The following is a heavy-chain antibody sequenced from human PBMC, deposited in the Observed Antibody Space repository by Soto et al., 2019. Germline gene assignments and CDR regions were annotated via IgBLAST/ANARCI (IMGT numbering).Heavy chain of an antibody. CDR2: ISSSSSTI. Sequence: EVQLVESGGGLVQPGGSLRLSCAASGFTFSSYSMNWVRQAPGKGLEWVSYISSSSSTIYYADSVKGRFTISRDNAKNSLYLQMNSLRDEDTAVYYCARDPGYSSSWTDYYYGMDVWGQGTTVTVSS. J-gene: IGHJ6*02. V-gene: IGHV3-48*02. D-gene: IGHD6-13*01. CDR1: GFTFSSYS. CDR3: ARDPGYSSSWTDYYYGMDV.